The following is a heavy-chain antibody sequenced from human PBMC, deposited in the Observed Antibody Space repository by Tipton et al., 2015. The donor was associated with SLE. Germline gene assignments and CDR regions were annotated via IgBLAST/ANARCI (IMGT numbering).Heavy chain of an antibody. J-gene: IGHJ4*02. CDR1: GGSINSYY. CDR3: ARGSGSYYLGY. Sequence: TLSLTCTVSGGSINSYYWSWIRQPPGKGLEWIGYIYYSGSTNYNPSLKSRVTISVDTSTNQFSLKQSSGTAADTAVYYCARGSGSYYLGYWGQGTLVTVSS. V-gene: IGHV4-59*01. D-gene: IGHD1-26*01. CDR2: IYYSGST.